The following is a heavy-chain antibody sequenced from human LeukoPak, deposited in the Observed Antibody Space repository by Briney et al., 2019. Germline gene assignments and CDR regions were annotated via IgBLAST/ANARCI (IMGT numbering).Heavy chain of an antibody. V-gene: IGHV4-4*07. CDR2: IYTSGST. CDR3: ARGLVATINAYYYYYYMDV. D-gene: IGHD5-12*01. J-gene: IGHJ6*03. Sequence: SETLSLTCTVSGGSISSYYWSWIRQPAGKGLEWIGRIYTSGSTNYNPSLKRRVTMSVDTSKNQFSLKLSSVTAADTAVYYCARGLVATINAYYYYYYMDVWGKGTTVTVSS. CDR1: GGSISSYY.